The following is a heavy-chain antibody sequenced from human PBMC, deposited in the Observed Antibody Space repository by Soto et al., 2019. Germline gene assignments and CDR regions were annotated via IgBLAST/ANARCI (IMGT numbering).Heavy chain of an antibody. CDR3: ARGSRDGYNFHYYYGMDV. CDR2: IYYSGST. J-gene: IGHJ6*02. Sequence: PSETLSLTCTVSGGSISSGGYYWSWIRQHPGKGLEWIGYIYYSGSTYYNPSLKSRVTISVDTSKNQFSLKLSSVTAADTAVYYCARGSRDGYNFHYYYGMDVWGQGTTVTVSS. V-gene: IGHV4-31*03. CDR1: GGSISSGGYY. D-gene: IGHD5-12*01.